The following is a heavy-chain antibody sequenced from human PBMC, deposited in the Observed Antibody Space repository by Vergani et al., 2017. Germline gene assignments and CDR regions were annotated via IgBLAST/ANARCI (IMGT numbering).Heavy chain of an antibody. V-gene: IGHV1-69*12. J-gene: IGHJ6*02. CDR3: ARAKGGGYYGDYYYGMDV. CDR2: IIPIFGTA. D-gene: IGHD1-26*01. CDR1: GGTFSSYA. Sequence: QVQLVQSGAEVKKPGSSVKVSCKASGGTFSSYAISCVRQAPGQGLEWMGGIIPIFGTANYAQKFQGRVTITADESTSTAYMELSSLRSEDTAVYYCARAKGGGYYGDYYYGMDVWGQGTTVTVSS.